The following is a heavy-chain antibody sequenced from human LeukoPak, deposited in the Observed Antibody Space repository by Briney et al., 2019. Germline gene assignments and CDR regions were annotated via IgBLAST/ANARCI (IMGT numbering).Heavy chain of an antibody. CDR1: GFTFSSYS. Sequence: PGGSLTLSCAASGFTFSSYSMNWVRQAPGKGLEWVSSISSSSSYIYYADSVKGRFTISRDNAKNSLYLQMNSLRAEDTAVYYCARGMGGRDGYNYGDYWGQGTLVTVSS. J-gene: IGHJ4*02. CDR2: ISSSSSYI. V-gene: IGHV3-21*01. D-gene: IGHD5-24*01. CDR3: ARGMGGRDGYNYGDY.